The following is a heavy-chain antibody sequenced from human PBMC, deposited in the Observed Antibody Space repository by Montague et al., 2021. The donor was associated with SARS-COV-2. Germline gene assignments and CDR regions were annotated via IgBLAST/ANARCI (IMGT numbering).Heavy chain of an antibody. Sequence: SETLSLTCAVYAGSFSTYYWAWIRLSPGKGLEWIGNIDHSGNTNYNPSLKSRVPISVDTSSSQFSLYLTSVTAADAAVYYCARDQTVVEWIWYGMDAWGPGTTVTVSS. CDR3: ARDQTVVEWIWYGMDA. J-gene: IGHJ6*02. V-gene: IGHV4-34*01. CDR2: IDHSGNT. D-gene: IGHD3-3*01. CDR1: AGSFSTYY.